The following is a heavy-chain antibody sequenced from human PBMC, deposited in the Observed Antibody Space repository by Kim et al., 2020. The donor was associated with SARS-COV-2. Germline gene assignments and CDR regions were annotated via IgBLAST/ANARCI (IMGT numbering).Heavy chain of an antibody. CDR3: ASSGYDYYFDY. J-gene: IGHJ4*02. D-gene: IGHD5-12*01. CDR2: IDYSGST. V-gene: IGHV4-59*08. Sequence: SETLSLTCTVSGGSISSYYWSWIRQPPGKGLEWIGYIDYSGSTNYNPSLKSRVTISVDTSKNQFSLKLSSVTAADTAVYYCASSGYDYYFDYWGQGTLVT. CDR1: GGSISSYY.